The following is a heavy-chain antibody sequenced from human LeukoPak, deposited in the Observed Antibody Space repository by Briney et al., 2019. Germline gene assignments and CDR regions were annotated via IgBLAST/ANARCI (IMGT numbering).Heavy chain of an antibody. CDR3: ARVAWGQLWLFPYGMDV. CDR2: MNPNSGNT. J-gene: IGHJ6*02. D-gene: IGHD5-18*01. V-gene: IGHV1-8*03. CDR1: GYTFTSYD. Sequence: VASVKVSCKASGYTFTSYDINWVRQATGQGLEWMGWMNPNSGNTGYAQKFQGRVTITRNTSISTAYMELSSLRSEDTAVYYCARVAWGQLWLFPYGMDVWGQGTTVTVSS.